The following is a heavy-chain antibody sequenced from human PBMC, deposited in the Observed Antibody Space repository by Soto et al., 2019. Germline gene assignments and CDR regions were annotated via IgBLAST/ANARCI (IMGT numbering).Heavy chain of an antibody. J-gene: IGHJ5*02. CDR3: ARKYCSGGSCYLEGNNWFDP. V-gene: IGHV5-51*01. CDR1: GYSFTNYW. CDR2: VYVGDSDA. D-gene: IGHD2-15*01. Sequence: GESLKISCKGSGYSFTNYWIAWVRQMPGKGLEYMGIVYVGDSDARYSPSLQGQVTILADKSINTAYLQWSSLKASDTAIYYCARKYCSGGSCYLEGNNWFDPWGQGTLVTVSS.